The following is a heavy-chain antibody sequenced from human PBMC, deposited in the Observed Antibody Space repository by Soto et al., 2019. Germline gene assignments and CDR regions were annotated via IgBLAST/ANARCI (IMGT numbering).Heavy chain of an antibody. Sequence: SETLSLTCTVSGGSISSGGYYLSWIRQHPGKGLEWIGYIYYSGSTYYNPSLKSRVTISVDTSQNQFCLKLSYVTAEETAVYDCSIVRAFTVTHVDYFGYWGQRTLVTASS. CDR2: IYYSGST. D-gene: IGHD4-4*01. V-gene: IGHV4-31*03. CDR3: SIVRAFTVTHVDYFGY. J-gene: IGHJ4*02. CDR1: GGSISSGGYY.